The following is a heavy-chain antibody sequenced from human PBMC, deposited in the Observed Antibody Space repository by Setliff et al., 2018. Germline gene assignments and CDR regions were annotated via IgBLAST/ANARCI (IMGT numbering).Heavy chain of an antibody. V-gene: IGHV4-39*01. CDR1: GGSISTSSHH. J-gene: IGHJ3*02. Sequence: SETLSLTCTVSGGSISTSSHHWVWIRQSPGKGLEWIGTIYSSGTTYYNLSLKSRVTISLDTSKSQFSLNLGSVTAADTAVYYWTRRPRGRAAFDIWGQGTMVTVSS. D-gene: IGHD3-10*01. CDR2: IYSSGTT. CDR3: TRRPRGRAAFDI.